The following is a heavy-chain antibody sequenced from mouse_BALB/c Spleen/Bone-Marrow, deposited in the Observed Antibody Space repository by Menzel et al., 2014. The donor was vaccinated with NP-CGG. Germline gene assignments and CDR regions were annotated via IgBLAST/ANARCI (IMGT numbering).Heavy chain of an antibody. V-gene: IGHV1-67*01. D-gene: IGHD1-1*01. CDR3: ARESAYYGYFDY. CDR1: GYTFTDYA. J-gene: IGHJ2*01. CDR2: ISIYYGNT. Sequence: VQLQQSGPELVRPGVSVKISCKGSGYTFTDYAMHWVKQSHAKSLERIGVISIYYGNTNYNQKFKGKATMTVDKSSSTAYMELARLTSEDSAIYYCARESAYYGYFDYWGQGTTLTVSS.